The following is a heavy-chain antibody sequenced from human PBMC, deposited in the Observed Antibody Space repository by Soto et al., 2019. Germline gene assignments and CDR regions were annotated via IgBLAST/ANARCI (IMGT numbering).Heavy chain of an antibody. CDR1: RFTVSSHA. Sequence: QVQLVESGGGVVQPGRSLRLSCAASRFTVSSHAMHWVRQAPGKGLEWVAVISHDGRQTHYVDSVKGRFTLSRDESDNPVYLQMNSVRPEDTAVYYCAKDVYFDSYYFDQWGQGTLVTVSS. J-gene: IGHJ4*02. V-gene: IGHV3-30*04. CDR3: AKDVYFDSYYFDQ. D-gene: IGHD3-9*01. CDR2: ISHDGRQT.